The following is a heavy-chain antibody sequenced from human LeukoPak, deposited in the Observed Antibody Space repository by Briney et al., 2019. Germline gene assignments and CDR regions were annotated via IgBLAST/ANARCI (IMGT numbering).Heavy chain of an antibody. D-gene: IGHD3-22*01. CDR2: IYYSGST. Sequence: SETLSLTCTVSGGSISSSSYYWGWIRQPPGKGLEWIGSIYYSGSTYYNPSLKSRVTISVDTSKNQFSLKLSSVTAADTAVYYCARLYYYDSSGYYGPCFDYWGQGTLVTVSS. CDR1: GGSISSSSYY. V-gene: IGHV4-39*01. J-gene: IGHJ4*02. CDR3: ARLYYYDSSGYYGPCFDY.